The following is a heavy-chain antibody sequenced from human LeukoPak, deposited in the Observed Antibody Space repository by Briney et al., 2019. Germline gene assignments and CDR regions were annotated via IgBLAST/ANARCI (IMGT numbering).Heavy chain of an antibody. D-gene: IGHD6-13*01. J-gene: IGHJ5*02. V-gene: IGHV3-48*03. CDR2: ISSSGSTI. CDR3: ARSDSSSWYAEGWFDP. Sequence: GGSLRLSCAASGFTFSSYEMNWVRQAPGKGLEWVSYISSSGSTIYYADSVKGRFTISRDNAKNSLYLQMNSLRAEDTAVYYCARSDSSSWYAEGWFDPWGQGTLVTVSS. CDR1: GFTFSSYE.